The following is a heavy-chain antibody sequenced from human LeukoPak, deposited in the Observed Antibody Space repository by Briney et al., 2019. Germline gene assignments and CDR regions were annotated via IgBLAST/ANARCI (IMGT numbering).Heavy chain of an antibody. D-gene: IGHD4-17*01. CDR1: DDSISSYY. CDR3: ARGSATLNTVTLDY. CDR2: IYYSGST. V-gene: IGHV4-59*01. Sequence: PSETLSLTCTVSDDSISSYYWSWIRQPPGKGLEWIGYIYYSGSTNYNPSLKSRVTISVDTSKNQFSLKLSSVTAADTAVYYCARGSATLNTVTLDYWGQGTLVTVSS. J-gene: IGHJ4*02.